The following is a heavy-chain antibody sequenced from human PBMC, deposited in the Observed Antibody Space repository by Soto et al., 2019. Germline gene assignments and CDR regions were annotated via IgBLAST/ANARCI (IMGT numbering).Heavy chain of an antibody. CDR3: ARDDAVATVGENYYYGMDV. CDR2: IIPIYGTA. CDR1: GGTFSSYA. J-gene: IGHJ6*02. D-gene: IGHD5-12*01. V-gene: IGHV1-69*01. Sequence: QVQLVQSGAEVKKPGSSVKVSCKASGGTFSSYAISWVRQAPGQGLEWMGGIIPIYGTANYAQKFQGRVTITADESTSTAYMELSSLRSEDTAVYYCARDDAVATVGENYYYGMDVWGQGTTVTVSS.